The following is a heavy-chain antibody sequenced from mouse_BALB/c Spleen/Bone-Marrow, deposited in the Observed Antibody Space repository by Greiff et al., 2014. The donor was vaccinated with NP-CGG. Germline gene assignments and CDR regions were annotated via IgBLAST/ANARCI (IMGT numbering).Heavy chain of an antibody. CDR2: IHPSDSET. J-gene: IGHJ3*01. Sequence: QVQLKQSGTEVVRPGASVKLSCKASGYSFTTYWMNWVKQRPGQGLEWIGMIHPSDSETRLNQKFKDKATLTVDKSPSTAYMQLNSPTSEDSAVYYCAREKVYYGISWFAYWGQGTLVTVSA. V-gene: IGHV1-61*01. CDR3: AREKVYYGISWFAY. CDR1: GYSFTTYW. D-gene: IGHD2-1*01.